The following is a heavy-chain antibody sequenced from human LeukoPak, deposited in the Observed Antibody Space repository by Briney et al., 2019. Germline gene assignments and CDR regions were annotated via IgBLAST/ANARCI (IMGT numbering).Heavy chain of an antibody. J-gene: IGHJ6*03. V-gene: IGHV1-2*02. Sequence: GASVKVSCKASGYTFTGYYMHGVRQARGQGREWMGWINPNSGGTNYAQKFQGRVTMTRETSISTAYMEPSRLRSDDTAVYYCARGYCSSTSCLLSPLGYYYMDVWGKGTTVTVSS. CDR2: INPNSGGT. D-gene: IGHD2-2*01. CDR3: ARGYCSSTSCLLSPLGYYYMDV. CDR1: GYTFTGYY.